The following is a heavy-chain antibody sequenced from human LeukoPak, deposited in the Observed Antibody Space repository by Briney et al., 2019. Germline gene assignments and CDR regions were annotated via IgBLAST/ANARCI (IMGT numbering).Heavy chain of an antibody. Sequence: PGGSLRLSYAASGFTFSSYAMHWVRQAPGKGLEYVSAISSNGGSTYYANSVKGRFTISRDNSKNTLYLQMGSLRAEDMAVYYCARGDTAMVPGGNYYYYYMDVWGKGTTVTVSS. D-gene: IGHD5-18*01. CDR2: ISSNGGST. J-gene: IGHJ6*03. V-gene: IGHV3-64*01. CDR3: ARGDTAMVPGGNYYYYYMDV. CDR1: GFTFSSYA.